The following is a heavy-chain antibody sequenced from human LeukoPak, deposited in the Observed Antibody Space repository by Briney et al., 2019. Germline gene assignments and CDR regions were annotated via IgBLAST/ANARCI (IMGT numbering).Heavy chain of an antibody. D-gene: IGHD5-12*01. CDR1: GYTFTSYG. V-gene: IGHV1-18*01. Sequence: ASVKVSCKASGYTFTSYGISWVRQAPGQGLEWMGWISAYNGNTNYAQKPQGRVTMTTDTSTSTAYMELRSLRSDDTAVYYCARLEGGWGYSGYVLGFYYYYYMDVWGKGTTVTISS. CDR2: ISAYNGNT. J-gene: IGHJ6*03. CDR3: ARLEGGWGYSGYVLGFYYYYYMDV.